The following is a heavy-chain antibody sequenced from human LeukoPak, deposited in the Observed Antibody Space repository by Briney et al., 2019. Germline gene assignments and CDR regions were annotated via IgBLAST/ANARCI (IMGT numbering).Heavy chain of an antibody. CDR3: AKSAYYDASGYYREYYFDY. V-gene: IGHV3-23*01. Sequence: PGESLRLSCVSSGFSFSNYAMSWVRQAPGKGLEWVSSISGSGGSTHYADSVKGRFTISRDKTKNTLYLQMNSLRAEDTAVYYCAKSAYYDASGYYREYYFDYWGQGTLVTVSS. J-gene: IGHJ4*02. CDR1: GFSFSNYA. CDR2: ISGSGGST. D-gene: IGHD3-22*01.